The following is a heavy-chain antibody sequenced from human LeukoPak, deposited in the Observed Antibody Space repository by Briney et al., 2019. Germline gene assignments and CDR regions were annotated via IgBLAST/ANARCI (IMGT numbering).Heavy chain of an antibody. CDR1: GFTFSDYY. Sequence: GGSLRLSCAASGFTFSDYYMTWIRQAPGKGLEWVSYISGGSSYTNYADSVKGRFTISRDNAKNSLYLQMNSLRAVDTAVYYCASRGDTSGYYYFDYWGQGTLVTVSS. J-gene: IGHJ4*02. V-gene: IGHV3-11*03. CDR3: ASRGDTSGYYYFDY. CDR2: ISGGSSYT. D-gene: IGHD3-22*01.